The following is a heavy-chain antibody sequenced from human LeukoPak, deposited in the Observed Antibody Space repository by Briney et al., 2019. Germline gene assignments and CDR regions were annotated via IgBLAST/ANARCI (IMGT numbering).Heavy chain of an antibody. D-gene: IGHD2-15*01. CDR3: ARGGIHDSDC. CDR2: ISHSGST. CDR1: GESFSKSFSGPY. V-gene: IGHV4-34*01. J-gene: IGHJ4*02. Sequence: PSETLSLTCAVYGESFSKSFSGPYWSWIRQPPGKGLEWIGEISHSGSTNYNPSLKSRVTISVDRSRNQFSLKLTSVTAADTAVYYCARGGIHDSDCWGQGTLVTVSS.